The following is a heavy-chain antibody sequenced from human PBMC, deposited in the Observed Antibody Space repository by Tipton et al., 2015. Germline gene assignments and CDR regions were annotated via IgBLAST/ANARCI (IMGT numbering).Heavy chain of an antibody. D-gene: IGHD3-22*01. CDR1: GFTFSSYW. Sequence: SLRLSCAASGFTFSSYWMSWVRQAPGKGLEWVANIKEDGSDKYYVDSVKGRFTISRDNAKKSLYLQMNSLRAEDTAVFYCVRDPRGVSYYSDTYGPRIGGQGTLVTVSS. J-gene: IGHJ4*02. V-gene: IGHV3-7*01. CDR2: IKEDGSDK. CDR3: VRDPRGVSYYSDTYGPRI.